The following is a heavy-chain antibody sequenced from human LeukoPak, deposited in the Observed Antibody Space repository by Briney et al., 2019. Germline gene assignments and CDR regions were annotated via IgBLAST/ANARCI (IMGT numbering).Heavy chain of an antibody. J-gene: IGHJ4*02. Sequence: GGSLRLSCAASGFTFSSYEMNWVRQAPGQGLEWVSYISSSDSTIYYADSVKGRFTISRDNSKNTLYLQMNSLTAEDTAVYYCAKRVRYGSGNYHFDHWGQGTLVTVSS. CDR3: AKRVRYGSGNYHFDH. V-gene: IGHV3-48*03. D-gene: IGHD3-10*01. CDR2: ISSSDSTI. CDR1: GFTFSSYE.